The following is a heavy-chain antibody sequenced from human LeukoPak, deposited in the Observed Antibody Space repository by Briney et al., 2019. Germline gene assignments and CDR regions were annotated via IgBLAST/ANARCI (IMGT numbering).Heavy chain of an antibody. D-gene: IGHD3-22*01. CDR3: ARDPTRIVVVNDAFDI. CDR2: IYHSGST. V-gene: IGHV4-4*02. CDR1: GGSISSSNW. J-gene: IGHJ3*02. Sequence: SETLSLTCAVSGGSISSSNWWSWVRQPPGKGLEWIGEIYHSGSTNYNPSLKSRVTISVDKSKNQFSLKLSSVTAADTAVYYCARDPTRIVVVNDAFDIWGQGTMVTVSS.